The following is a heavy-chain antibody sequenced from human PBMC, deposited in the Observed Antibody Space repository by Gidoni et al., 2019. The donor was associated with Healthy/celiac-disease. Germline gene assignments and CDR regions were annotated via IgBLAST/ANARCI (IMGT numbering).Heavy chain of an antibody. V-gene: IGHV3-11*06. CDR3: ARVDIVATISSGWFDP. CDR1: GFTFSDDY. D-gene: IGHD5-12*01. J-gene: IGHJ5*02. CDR2: ISSSSSYT. Sequence: QVQLVESGGGLVKPGGSLRLSCAASGFTFSDDYMSWIRQAPGKGLEWVSYISSSSSYTNYADSVKGRFTISRDNAKNSLYLQMNSLRAEDTAVYYCARVDIVATISSGWFDPWGQGTLVTVSS.